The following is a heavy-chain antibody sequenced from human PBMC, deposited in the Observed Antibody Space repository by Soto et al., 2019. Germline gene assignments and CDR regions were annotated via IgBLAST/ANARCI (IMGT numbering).Heavy chain of an antibody. V-gene: IGHV4-59*11. CDR3: AREPSI. CDR2: IYYSGST. CDR1: GGSISSHY. Sequence: LETLSLTCTVSGGSISSHYWSWIRQPPGKGLEWIGYIYYSGSTNYNPSLKSRVTISVDTSKNQFSLKLSSVTAADTAVYYCAREPSIWGQGTLVTV. J-gene: IGHJ4*02.